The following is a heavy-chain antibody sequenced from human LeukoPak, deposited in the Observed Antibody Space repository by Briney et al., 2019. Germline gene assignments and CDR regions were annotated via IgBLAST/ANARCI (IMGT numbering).Heavy chain of an antibody. CDR1: GFTFGSYD. CDR3: ARPVRAYDAFDI. D-gene: IGHD2-21*01. J-gene: IGHJ3*02. CDR2: ISTGSNYI. Sequence: GGSLRLSCTASGFTFGSYDMNWVRQAPGKGLEWVSTISTGSNYIYYADSVKGRFTISRDNAKNTLYLQMDSLRAEDTAMYYCARPVRAYDAFDIWGQGTVVTVSS. V-gene: IGHV3-21*01.